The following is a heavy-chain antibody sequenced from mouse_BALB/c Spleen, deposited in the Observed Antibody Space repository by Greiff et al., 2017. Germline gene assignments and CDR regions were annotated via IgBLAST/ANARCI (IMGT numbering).Heavy chain of an antibody. CDR1: GFTFTDYY. V-gene: IGHV7-3*02. J-gene: IGHJ4*01. Sequence: EVQLVESGGGLVQPGGSLRLSCATSGFTFTDYYMSWVRQPPGKALEWLGFIRNKANGYTTEYSASVKGRFTISRDNSQSILYLQMNTLRAEDSATYYCARGSYDGYGGLYAMDYWGQGTSVTVSS. D-gene: IGHD2-3*01. CDR2: IRNKANGYTT. CDR3: ARGSYDGYGGLYAMDY.